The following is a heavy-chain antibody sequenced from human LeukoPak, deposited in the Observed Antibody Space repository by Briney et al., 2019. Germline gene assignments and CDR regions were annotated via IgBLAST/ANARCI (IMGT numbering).Heavy chain of an antibody. CDR2: IYYSGST. Sequence: SETLSLTCTVSGGSISSYYWSWIRQPPGKGLEWIGYIYYSGSTNYNPSLKSRVTISADTSKTQFSLKLRSVTAADTAVYYCARIIAAAGGWFDPWGQGTLVTVSS. V-gene: IGHV4-59*01. CDR3: ARIIAAAGGWFDP. J-gene: IGHJ5*02. CDR1: GGSISSYY. D-gene: IGHD6-13*01.